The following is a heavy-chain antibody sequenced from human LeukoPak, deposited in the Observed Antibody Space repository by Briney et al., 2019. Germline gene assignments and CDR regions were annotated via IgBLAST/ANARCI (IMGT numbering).Heavy chain of an antibody. CDR3: ARNDIVVVPAAIISAFDI. D-gene: IGHD2-2*01. CDR2: IHYSGNT. J-gene: IGHJ3*02. Sequence: SETLSLTCTVSGGSISSSSFYWGWVRQPPGKGPEWIGSIHYSGNTYYNPSLKSRVTISVDTSKNQFSLKLSSVTAADTAVYYCARNDIVVVPAAIISAFDIWGQGTMVTVSS. V-gene: IGHV4-39*01. CDR1: GGSISSSSFY.